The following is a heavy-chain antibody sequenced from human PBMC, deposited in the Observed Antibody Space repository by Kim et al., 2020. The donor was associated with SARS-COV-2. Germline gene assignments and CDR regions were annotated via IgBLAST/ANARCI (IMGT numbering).Heavy chain of an antibody. V-gene: IGHV4-39*01. CDR3: ARYRVQWELSHYFDS. J-gene: IGHJ4*01. CDR1: GASVSTSSFY. Sequence: SETLSLTCSVSGASVSTSSFYWDWIRQSPGRGLEWIGSVYTPGKTFYNSTLTGRVTVSVDTSKNQFSLRLRAVTAADTAIYYCARYRVQWELSHYFDSWG. D-gene: IGHD1-26*01. CDR2: VYTPGKT.